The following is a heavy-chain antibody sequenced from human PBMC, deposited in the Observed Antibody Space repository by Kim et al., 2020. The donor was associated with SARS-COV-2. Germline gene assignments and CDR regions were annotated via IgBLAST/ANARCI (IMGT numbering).Heavy chain of an antibody. CDR3: TRDERITVISPGAFDM. V-gene: IGHV3-74*01. J-gene: IGHJ3*02. Sequence: GGSLRLSCAASGFTFSSYWMHWVRQAPGKGLVWVSRINSDGTTTTYADSVKGRFTISRDNAKSTLYLQMNSLSAEDKAVYYCTRDERITVISPGAFDMWGQGTMVTVSS. CDR1: GFTFSSYW. D-gene: IGHD4-4*01. CDR2: INSDGTTT.